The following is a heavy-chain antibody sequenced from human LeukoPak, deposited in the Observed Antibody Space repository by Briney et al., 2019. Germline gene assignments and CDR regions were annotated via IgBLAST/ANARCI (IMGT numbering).Heavy chain of an antibody. CDR3: ARAGAHCSSTSCPEGFDY. Sequence: SQTLSLTCAISGDSVSSNSAAWNWIRQSPSRDLEWLGRTYYRYKWYNDYAVSVKSRITINPDTSKDQFSLQLNSVTPGDTAVYYCARAGAHCSSTSCPEGFDYWGQGALVTVSS. CDR2: TYYRYKWYN. V-gene: IGHV6-1*01. CDR1: GDSVSSNSAA. D-gene: IGHD2-2*01. J-gene: IGHJ4*02.